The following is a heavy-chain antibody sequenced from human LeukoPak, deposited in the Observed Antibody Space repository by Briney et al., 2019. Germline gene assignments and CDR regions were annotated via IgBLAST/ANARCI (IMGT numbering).Heavy chain of an antibody. CDR3: ARDKGAATEERSDY. J-gene: IGHJ4*02. D-gene: IGHD1-26*01. Sequence: GGSLKLSCAASGFTFSSYGMHWVRQAPGKGLEWVAVIWYDGSNKYYADSVKGRFTISRDNSKNTLYLQMNSLRAEDTAVYYCARDKGAATEERSDYWGQGTLVTVSS. CDR2: IWYDGSNK. CDR1: GFTFSSYG. V-gene: IGHV3-33*01.